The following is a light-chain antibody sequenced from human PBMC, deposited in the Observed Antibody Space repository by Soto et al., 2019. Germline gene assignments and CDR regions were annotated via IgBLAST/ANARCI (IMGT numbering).Light chain of an antibody. CDR2: DAS. CDR1: QDISNY. Sequence: DIQMTQSPSSLSASVGDRVTITCQASQDISNYLNWYQQKPGKAPELLIYDASNLETGVPSRFSGSGSGTEFTFTISSLQPEDSASYYCQQYDDVPPTFGPGTKVDF. CDR3: QQYDDVPPT. V-gene: IGKV1-33*01. J-gene: IGKJ3*01.